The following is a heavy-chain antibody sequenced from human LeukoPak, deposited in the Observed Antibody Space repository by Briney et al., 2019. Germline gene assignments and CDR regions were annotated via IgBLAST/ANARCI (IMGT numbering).Heavy chain of an antibody. J-gene: IGHJ6*03. CDR1: GGSFSGYY. V-gene: IGHV4-34*01. CDR2: INHSGST. Sequence: SETLSVTCAVYGGSFSGYYWSWIRQPPGKGLEWLGEINHSGSTNYNPSLKSRVTISVDTSKNQFSLKLSSVTAADTAVYYCARAGTTSPYYYYYYMDVWGKGTTVTVSS. D-gene: IGHD1-1*01. CDR3: ARAGTTSPYYYYYYMDV.